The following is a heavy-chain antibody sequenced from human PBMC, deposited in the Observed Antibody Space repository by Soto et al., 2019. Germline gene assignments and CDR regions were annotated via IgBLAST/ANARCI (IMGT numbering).Heavy chain of an antibody. J-gene: IGHJ3*02. D-gene: IGHD2-8*02. CDR2: IIPILGIA. CDR3: TTPDLVASGDT. CDR1: GGTFSSYT. Sequence: SVKVSCKASGGTFSSYTISWVRQAPGQGLEWMGRIIPILGIANYAQKFQGRVTITADKSTSTAYMELSSLRSEDTAVYYCTTPDLVASGDTWGQGTMVTVSS. V-gene: IGHV1-69*02.